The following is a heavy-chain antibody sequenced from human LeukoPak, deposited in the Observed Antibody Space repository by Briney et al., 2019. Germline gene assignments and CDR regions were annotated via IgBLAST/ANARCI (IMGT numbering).Heavy chain of an antibody. Sequence: GRSLRLSCAASGFTFSSYGMHWVRQAPGKGLEWVAVISYDGSNKYYADSVKGRFTISRDNSKNTLYLQMNSLRAEDTAVYYCAKDSQFRGDVLLWFGELPYLDYWGQGTLVTVSS. CDR2: ISYDGSNK. D-gene: IGHD3-10*01. CDR3: AKDSQFRGDVLLWFGELPYLDY. V-gene: IGHV3-30*18. CDR1: GFTFSSYG. J-gene: IGHJ4*02.